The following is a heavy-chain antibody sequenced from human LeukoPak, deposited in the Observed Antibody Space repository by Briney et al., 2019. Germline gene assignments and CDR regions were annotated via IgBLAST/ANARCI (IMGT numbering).Heavy chain of an antibody. CDR3: ARSYYYGSGSYYIDY. J-gene: IGHJ4*02. D-gene: IGHD3-10*01. CDR2: IYPGDSDT. Sequence: GESLKISWKGSGYSFTNYWIGWVRQMPGKGLEWMGIIYPGDSDTRYSPSFQGQVTISADKSISTANLQWSSLKASDTAMYYCARSYYYGSGSYYIDYWGQGTLVTVSS. V-gene: IGHV5-51*01. CDR1: GYSFTNYW.